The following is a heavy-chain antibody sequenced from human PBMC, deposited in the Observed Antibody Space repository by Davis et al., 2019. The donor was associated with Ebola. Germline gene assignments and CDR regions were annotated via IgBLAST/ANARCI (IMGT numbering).Heavy chain of an antibody. V-gene: IGHV1-2*02. CDR1: GYTFTAYF. D-gene: IGHD3-10*01. CDR3: ARVYGSYGWPLDV. CDR2: INPSSGGT. J-gene: IGHJ3*01. Sequence: ASVKVSCKASGYTFTAYFIQWARQAPGQRLEWLGWINPSSGGTTYARKFQGRVTLTTDTSISTAYMELTSLKYDDTAVYYCARVYGSYGWPLDVWGQGTMVTVSS.